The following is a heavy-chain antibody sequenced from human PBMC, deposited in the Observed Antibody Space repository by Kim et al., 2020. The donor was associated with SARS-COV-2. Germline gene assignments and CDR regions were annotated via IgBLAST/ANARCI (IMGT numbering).Heavy chain of an antibody. J-gene: IGHJ3*02. CDR3: ARAVRAYQLLGAFDI. V-gene: IGHV1-69*13. D-gene: IGHD2-2*01. Sequence: SVKVSCKASGGTFSSYAISWVRQAPGQGLEWMGGIIPIFGTANYAQKFQGRVTITADESTSTAYMELSSLRSEDTAVYYCARAVRAYQLLGAFDIWGQGTMVTVSS. CDR2: IIPIFGTA. CDR1: GGTFSSYA.